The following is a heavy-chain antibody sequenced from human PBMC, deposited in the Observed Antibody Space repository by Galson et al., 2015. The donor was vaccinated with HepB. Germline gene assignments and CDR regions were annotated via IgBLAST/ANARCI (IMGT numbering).Heavy chain of an antibody. J-gene: IGHJ2*01. CDR3: ATRAPGYSADWYFDL. D-gene: IGHD6-13*01. V-gene: IGHV1-24*01. CDR2: FDPEDGET. CDR1: GYTLTELS. Sequence: SVKVSCRVSGYTLTELSMHWVRQAPGKGLEWMGGFDPEDGETIYAQKFQGRVTMTEDTSTDTAYMELSSLRSEDTAVYYCATRAPGYSADWYFDLWGRGTLVTVSS.